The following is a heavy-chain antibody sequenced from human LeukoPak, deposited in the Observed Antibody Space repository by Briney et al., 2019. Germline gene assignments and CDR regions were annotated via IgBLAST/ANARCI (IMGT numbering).Heavy chain of an antibody. CDR3: ARQTGSGLFILP. CDR2: IYYSGNT. CDR1: RYSSSSNSY. V-gene: IGHV4-39*01. J-gene: IGHJ4*02. D-gene: IGHD3/OR15-3a*01. Sequence: SETLSLTCSVSRYSSSSNSYWGWIRQPPGKGLEWIGSIYYSGNTYYNASLKSQVSISIDTSKNQFSLRLTSVTAADTAVYYCARQTGSGLFILPGGQGTLVTVSS.